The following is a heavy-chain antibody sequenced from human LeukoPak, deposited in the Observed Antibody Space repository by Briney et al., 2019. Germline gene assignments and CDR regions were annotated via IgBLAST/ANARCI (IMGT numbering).Heavy chain of an antibody. D-gene: IGHD2-2*02. CDR1: GGSFSGYY. J-gene: IGHJ4*02. Sequence: SETLSLTCAVYGGSFSGYYWSWIRQPPGKGLEWIGEINHSGSTNYNPSLKSRVTISVDTSKNQFSLKLSSVTAADTAVYYCGRAPIYMGFDYWGQGTLVTVSS. V-gene: IGHV4-34*01. CDR2: INHSGST. CDR3: GRAPIYMGFDY.